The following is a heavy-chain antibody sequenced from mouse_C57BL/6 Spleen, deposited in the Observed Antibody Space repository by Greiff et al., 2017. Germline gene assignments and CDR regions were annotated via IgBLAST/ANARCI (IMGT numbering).Heavy chain of an antibody. CDR3: ARNPYYYGSSYYFDY. Sequence: VQLKQSGGGLVKPGGSLNLSCAASGFTFSDSGMHWVRQAPEKGLEWVAYISSGSSTIYYADTVKGRFTISRDNAKNTLFLQMTSLRSEDTAMYYCARNPYYYGSSYYFDYWGQGTTLTVSS. CDR2: ISSGSSTI. CDR1: GFTFSDSG. D-gene: IGHD1-1*01. V-gene: IGHV5-17*01. J-gene: IGHJ2*01.